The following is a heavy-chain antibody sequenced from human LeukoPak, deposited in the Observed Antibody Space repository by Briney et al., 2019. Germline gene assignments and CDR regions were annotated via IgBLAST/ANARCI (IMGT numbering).Heavy chain of an antibody. V-gene: IGHV4-59*01. CDR1: GGSISSYY. CDR2: IYNSGST. Sequence: PSETLSLTCTVSGGSISSYYWSWIRQPPGKGLEWIGYIYNSGSTNYNPSLKSRVTISVDTSKNQFSLKLSSVTAADTAVYYCARGRYYYDSSGYYTGYYYYMDVWGKGTTVTVSS. J-gene: IGHJ6*03. CDR3: ARGRYYYDSSGYYTGYYYYMDV. D-gene: IGHD3-22*01.